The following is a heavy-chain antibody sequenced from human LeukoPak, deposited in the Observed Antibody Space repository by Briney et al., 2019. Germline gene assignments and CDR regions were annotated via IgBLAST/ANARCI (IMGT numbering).Heavy chain of an antibody. CDR2: IIPIFGIA. J-gene: IGHJ4*02. CDR3: AREYYYGSGSYPPTSDY. D-gene: IGHD3-10*01. Sequence: SVKVSCKASGGTFSSYAISWVRQAPGQGLEWMGRIIPIFGIANYAQKFQGRVTITADKSTSTAYMELGSLRSEDTAVYYCAREYYYGSGSYPPTSDYWGQGTLVTVSS. CDR1: GGTFSSYA. V-gene: IGHV1-69*04.